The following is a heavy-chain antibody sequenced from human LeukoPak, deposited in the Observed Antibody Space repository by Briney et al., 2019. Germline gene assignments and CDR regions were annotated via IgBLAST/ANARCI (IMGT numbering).Heavy chain of an antibody. V-gene: IGHV1-46*01. CDR2: INPSGGST. CDR1: GYTFTSYY. CDR3: ARDHQWLVPYDY. Sequence: ASVKVSCKASGYTFTSYYMHWVRQAPGQGLEWMGIINPSGGSTSYAQKFQGRVTMTRVTSTSTVYMELSSLRSEDTAVYYSARDHQWLVPYDYWGQGTLVTVSS. J-gene: IGHJ4*02. D-gene: IGHD6-19*01.